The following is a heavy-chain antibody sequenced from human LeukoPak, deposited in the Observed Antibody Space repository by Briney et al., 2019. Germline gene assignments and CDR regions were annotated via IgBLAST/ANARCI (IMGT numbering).Heavy chain of an antibody. CDR1: GFTVSSNY. D-gene: IGHD3-10*01. Sequence: GGSLRLSCAASGFTVSSNYMSWVRQAPGKGLEWVSVIYSGGSTYYADSVKGRFTISSDNSKNSLYLQMNSLRAEDTAVYYCARDSPPGWFGELLDYYYGMDVWGQGTTVTVSS. CDR3: ARDSPPGWFGELLDYYYGMDV. V-gene: IGHV3-66*01. J-gene: IGHJ6*02. CDR2: IYSGGST.